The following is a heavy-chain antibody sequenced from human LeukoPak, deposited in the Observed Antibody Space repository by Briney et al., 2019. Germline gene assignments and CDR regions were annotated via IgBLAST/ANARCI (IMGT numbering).Heavy chain of an antibody. Sequence: SETLSLTCAVYGGSFSGYYWSWIRQPPGKGLEWIGEINHSGSTNYNPSPKSRVTISVDTSKNQFSLKLSSVTAADTAVYYCVARYYDFWSGYYTLDYWGQGTLVTVSS. D-gene: IGHD3-3*01. CDR2: INHSGST. J-gene: IGHJ4*02. V-gene: IGHV4-34*01. CDR3: VARYYDFWSGYYTLDY. CDR1: GGSFSGYY.